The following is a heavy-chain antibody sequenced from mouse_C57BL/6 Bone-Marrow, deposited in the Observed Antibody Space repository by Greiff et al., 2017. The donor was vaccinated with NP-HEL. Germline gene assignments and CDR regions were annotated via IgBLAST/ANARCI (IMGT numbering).Heavy chain of an antibody. CDR1: GYTFTSYW. J-gene: IGHJ1*03. CDR3: ARKGHYYGSSYGYFDV. D-gene: IGHD1-1*01. CDR2: IYPSDSET. V-gene: IGHV1-61*01. Sequence: QVQLQQPGAELVRPGSSVKLSCKASGYTFTSYWMDWVKQRPGQGLEWIGNIYPSDSETHYNQKFKDKATLTVDKSSSTAYMQLSSLTSEDSAVYYCARKGHYYGSSYGYFDVWGTGTTVTVSS.